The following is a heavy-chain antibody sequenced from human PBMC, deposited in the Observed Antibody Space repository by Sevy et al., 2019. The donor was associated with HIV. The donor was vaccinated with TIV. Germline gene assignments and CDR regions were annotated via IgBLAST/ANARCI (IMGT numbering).Heavy chain of an antibody. Sequence: GGSLRLSCAASGFTFSNYDMHWVRQAPGKGLEWVAVISHDGNYKNYADSLKVRFTISRDDFKNTLYLQMSSLRPEDKAVYFCARLFSCGGDCYYLDYWGQGALVTVSS. V-gene: IGHV3-30-3*01. CDR2: ISHDGNYK. D-gene: IGHD2-21*02. J-gene: IGHJ4*02. CDR3: ARLFSCGGDCYYLDY. CDR1: GFTFSNYD.